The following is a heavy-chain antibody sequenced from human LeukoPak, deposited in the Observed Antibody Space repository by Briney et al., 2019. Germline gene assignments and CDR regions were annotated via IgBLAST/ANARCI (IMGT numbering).Heavy chain of an antibody. D-gene: IGHD3-10*01. CDR1: GYTFTSYD. J-gene: IGHJ5*02. Sequence: ASVKVSCKASGYTFTSYDINWVRQATGQGLEWMGWMNPNSGNTGYAQKFQGRVTITRNTSISTAYMELSSLRSEDTAVYYCARGGGVLLWFGEFSNWFDPWGQGTLVTVSS. V-gene: IGHV1-8*01. CDR2: MNPNSGNT. CDR3: ARGGGVLLWFGEFSNWFDP.